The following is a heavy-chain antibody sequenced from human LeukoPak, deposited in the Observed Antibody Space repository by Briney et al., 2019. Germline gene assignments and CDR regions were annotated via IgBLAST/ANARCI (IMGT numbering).Heavy chain of an antibody. CDR2: IYYSGST. D-gene: IGHD4-17*01. CDR1: GGSISSYY. CDR3: ASSPYYGDQDDAFDI. J-gene: IGHJ3*02. Sequence: PSETLSLTCTVSGGSISSYYWSWIRQPPGKGLEWIGYIYYSGSTNYNPSLKSRVTISVDTSKNQFSLKLSSVTAADTAVYYCASSPYYGDQDDAFDIWGQGTMVTVSS. V-gene: IGHV4-59*12.